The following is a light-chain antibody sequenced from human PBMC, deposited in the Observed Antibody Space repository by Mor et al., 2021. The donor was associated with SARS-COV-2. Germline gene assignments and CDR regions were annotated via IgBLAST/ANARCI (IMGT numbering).Light chain of an antibody. CDR3: QSYYGTNRV. Sequence: QQRPGSSPTLLIYENNRRPSGVPDRFSGSIDSPSNSASLSISGLLTEDEADYYCQSYYGTNRVFGGGTKLTVL. V-gene: IGLV6-57*01. J-gene: IGLJ2*01. CDR2: ENN.